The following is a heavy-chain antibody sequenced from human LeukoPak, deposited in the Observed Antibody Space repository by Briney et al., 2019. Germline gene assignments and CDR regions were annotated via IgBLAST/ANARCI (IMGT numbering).Heavy chain of an antibody. CDR1: GFTFSTYT. D-gene: IGHD4-23*01. V-gene: IGHV3-30*04. CDR2: ISYDGSNK. J-gene: IGHJ4*02. Sequence: GGSLRLSCAASGFTFSTYTMNWVRQAPGKGLEWVAVISYDGSNKYYADSVKGRFTISRDNSKNTLYLQMNSLRAEDTAVYYCARDYDYGGNYWGQGTLVTVSS. CDR3: ARDYDYGGNY.